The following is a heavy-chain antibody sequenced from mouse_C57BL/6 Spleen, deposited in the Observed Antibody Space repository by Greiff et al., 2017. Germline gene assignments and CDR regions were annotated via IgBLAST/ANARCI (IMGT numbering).Heavy chain of an antibody. J-gene: IGHJ1*03. V-gene: IGHV5-12*01. CDR2: ISNGGGST. Sequence: EVQLVESGGGLVQPGGSLKLSCAASGFTFSDYYMYWVRQTPEKRLEWVAYISNGGGSTYYPDTVKGRFTISRDNAKNTLYLQMSRLKSEDTAMYYCARHAGYFDVWGTGTTVTVSS. CDR3: ARHAGYFDV. CDR1: GFTFSDYY.